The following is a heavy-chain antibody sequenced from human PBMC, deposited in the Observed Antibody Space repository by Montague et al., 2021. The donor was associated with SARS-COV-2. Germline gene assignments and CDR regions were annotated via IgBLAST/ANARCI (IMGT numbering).Heavy chain of an antibody. Sequence: SETLSLTCEVSGASISSNNWWIWVRQSPGKGLEWIGETYHSGSTNYNPSLRSRVTISVDKSKNQFSLKVNSLSAADTAVYYCARLGVVPSPRTFGPWGQGTLVTVSS. J-gene: IGHJ5*02. CDR3: ARLGVVPSPRTFGP. CDR2: TYHSGST. CDR1: GASISSNNW. D-gene: IGHD3-10*01. V-gene: IGHV4-4*02.